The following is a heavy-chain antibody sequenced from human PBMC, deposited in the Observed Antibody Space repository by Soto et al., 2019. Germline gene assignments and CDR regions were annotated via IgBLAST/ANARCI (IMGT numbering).Heavy chain of an antibody. CDR1: GGSISNDNYY. CDR3: VATTVTTISLDY. Sequence: QVQLREAGPGLVKPSQTLSLTCTVSGGSISNDNYYWTWIRQHPGKGLEWIGYSYYSGSTYYNPSLNSRFSISVDTSKNQFSLTLSSVTAADTAVYYCVATTVTTISLDYWGQGTLVTVSS. V-gene: IGHV4-31*03. J-gene: IGHJ4*02. D-gene: IGHD4-17*01. CDR2: SYYSGST.